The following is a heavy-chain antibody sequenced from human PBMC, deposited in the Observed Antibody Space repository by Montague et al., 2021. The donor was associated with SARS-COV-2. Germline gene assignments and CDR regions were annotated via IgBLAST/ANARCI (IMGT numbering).Heavy chain of an antibody. J-gene: IGHJ4*02. V-gene: IGHV4-59*01. D-gene: IGHD2-15*01. CDR1: GGSTSNYS. CDR3: ARAQNICFIANCVNYFDL. CDR2: IFYTGST. Sequence: SETLSLTCSVSGGSTSNYSWTWIRQSPGKGLQWIGYIFYTGSTKFNPSLKSRVSMSLDTSKNHFSLRLSAVTAADTARYYCARAQNICFIANCVNYFDLWGLGALVTVSS.